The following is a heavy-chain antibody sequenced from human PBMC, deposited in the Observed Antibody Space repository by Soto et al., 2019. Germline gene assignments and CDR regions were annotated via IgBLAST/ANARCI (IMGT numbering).Heavy chain of an antibody. D-gene: IGHD6-6*01. CDR2: ISHDGNER. CDR3: AKDADTQQLDYHIDY. V-gene: IGHV3-30*18. CDR1: GFDFGSFG. Sequence: GGSLRLSCAASGFDFGSFGIHWVRQAPGRGLDWVAVISHDGNERKYADSVKGRFTISRDNSKDTLYLQMYSLRPDDTAIYYCAKDADTQQLDYHIDYWGQGSLVTVSS. J-gene: IGHJ4*02.